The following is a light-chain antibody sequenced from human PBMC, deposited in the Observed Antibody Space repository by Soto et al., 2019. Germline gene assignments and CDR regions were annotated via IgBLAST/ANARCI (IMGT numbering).Light chain of an antibody. Sequence: EIVLTQSPGTLSLSPGERATLPCRASQSVSNDFLAWYQQKPGQAPRLLIYDASNRATGIPARFSGSGSGTEYTLTISNLQAEDFAVYYCQQFNNWPHTFGQGTRLEIK. CDR1: QSVSNDF. CDR3: QQFNNWPHT. CDR2: DAS. V-gene: IGKV3-15*01. J-gene: IGKJ5*01.